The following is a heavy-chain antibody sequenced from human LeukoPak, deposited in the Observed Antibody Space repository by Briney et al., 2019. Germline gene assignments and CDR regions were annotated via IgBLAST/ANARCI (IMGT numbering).Heavy chain of an antibody. V-gene: IGHV3-49*04. Sequence: GRSLRLSCTPSGFTFGDHAMSWVRQAPGKGLEWVGFIKSKSYGGTTEYAASVKGRFTISRDDSKSIAYLQMDSLKTDDTAMYYCTRGPTHQWLYYGMDVWGQGTTVTVSS. D-gene: IGHD5-24*01. J-gene: IGHJ6*02. CDR2: IKSKSYGGTT. CDR1: GFTFGDHA. CDR3: TRGPTHQWLYYGMDV.